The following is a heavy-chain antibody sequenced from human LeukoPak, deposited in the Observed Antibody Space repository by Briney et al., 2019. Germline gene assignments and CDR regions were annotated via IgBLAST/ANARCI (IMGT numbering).Heavy chain of an antibody. V-gene: IGHV4-59*01. Sequence: ASETLSLTCTVSGGSISSYYWSWIRQPPGKGLEWIGYIYYSGSTNYNPSLKSRVTISVDTSKNQFSLKLSSVTAADTAVYYCARELDGADFWSGHFDYWGQGTLVTVSS. CDR1: GGSISSYY. J-gene: IGHJ4*02. D-gene: IGHD3-3*01. CDR2: IYYSGST. CDR3: ARELDGADFWSGHFDY.